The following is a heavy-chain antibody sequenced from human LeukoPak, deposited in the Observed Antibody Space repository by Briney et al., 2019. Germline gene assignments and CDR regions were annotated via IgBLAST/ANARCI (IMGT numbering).Heavy chain of an antibody. CDR3: ARDGFRGPSDY. CDR2: INAYNGNT. Sequence: ASVKVSCKASGYTFNSYSINWVRQAPGQGLEWMGSINAYNGNTNYAQKVQGRVTMTTDTSTSTAYMELRSLRSDDTALSYCARDGFRGPSDYWGQGTLVTVSS. J-gene: IGHJ4*02. V-gene: IGHV1-18*01. CDR1: GYTFNSYS. D-gene: IGHD3-16*01.